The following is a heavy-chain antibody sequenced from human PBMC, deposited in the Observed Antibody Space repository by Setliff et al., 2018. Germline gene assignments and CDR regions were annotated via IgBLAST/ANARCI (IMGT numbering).Heavy chain of an antibody. D-gene: IGHD1-7*01. CDR1: GGSISTYY. V-gene: IGHV4-59*01. CDR2: VYYSGIA. Sequence: SETLSLTCTVSGGSISTYYWSWIRQPPGKGLEWIGYVYYSGIANYSPSLKSRLTISVDTSKNQFSLKLRSVTAADTAVYYCARTGTYRYFDSWGQGTRVTVSS. CDR3: ARTGTYRYFDS. J-gene: IGHJ4*02.